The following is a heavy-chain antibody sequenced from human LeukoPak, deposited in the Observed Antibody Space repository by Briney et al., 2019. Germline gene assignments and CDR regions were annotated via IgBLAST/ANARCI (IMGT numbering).Heavy chain of an antibody. D-gene: IGHD1-14*01. Sequence: ETLSLTCAVYAESFNDHYWNWIRQAPGKGLEWIGEINHSGGTNSNPSLKSRVVLSVDTSKNQFSLRLTSVTVADTAIYYCARPLTGTYGFAFWSLGTPVIVSS. CDR3: ARPLTGTYGFAF. CDR2: INHSGGT. V-gene: IGHV4-34*01. CDR1: AESFNDHY. J-gene: IGHJ4*02.